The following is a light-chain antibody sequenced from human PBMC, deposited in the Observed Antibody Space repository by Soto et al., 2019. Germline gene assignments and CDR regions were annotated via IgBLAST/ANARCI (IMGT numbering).Light chain of an antibody. CDR2: GAS. J-gene: IGKJ1*01. Sequence: EIVMTQSPATLSVSPGARATLSCRASQSVSSNLAWYQQKPGQAPRLLIYGASTRATGIPARFSGSGSGTEFTLTISSLQSEDFATYYCQQANSFPWTFGQGTKVDIK. CDR3: QQANSFPWT. V-gene: IGKV3-15*01. CDR1: QSVSSN.